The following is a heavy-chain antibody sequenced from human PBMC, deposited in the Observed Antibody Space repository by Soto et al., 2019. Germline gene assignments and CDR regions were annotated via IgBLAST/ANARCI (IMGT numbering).Heavy chain of an antibody. J-gene: IGHJ6*02. V-gene: IGHV3-49*03. CDR2: IRSKAYGGTT. D-gene: IGHD2-2*02. CDR1: GFTFGDYA. Sequence: QPGGSLRLSCTASGFTFGDYAMSWFRQAPGKGLEWVGFIRSKAYGGTTEYAASVKGRFTISRDDSKSIAYLQMNSLKTEDTAVYYCRYCSSTSCYRAQDYYYYGMDVWGQGTTVTVSS. CDR3: RYCSSTSCYRAQDYYYYGMDV.